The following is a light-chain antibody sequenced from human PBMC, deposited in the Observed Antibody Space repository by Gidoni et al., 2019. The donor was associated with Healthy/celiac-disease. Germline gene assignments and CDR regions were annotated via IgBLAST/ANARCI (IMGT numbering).Light chain of an antibody. Sequence: DIVITQSPLSLPVTPGEPASISCRSSQSLLHSNGYNYLDWYLQKPGQSPQLLIYLGSNRASGGTDRFSGSGSGTDFTLKISRVEAEDVGVYYCMQALQTPPTFGQGTRLEIK. J-gene: IGKJ5*01. CDR2: LGS. CDR1: QSLLHSNGYNY. CDR3: MQALQTPPT. V-gene: IGKV2-28*01.